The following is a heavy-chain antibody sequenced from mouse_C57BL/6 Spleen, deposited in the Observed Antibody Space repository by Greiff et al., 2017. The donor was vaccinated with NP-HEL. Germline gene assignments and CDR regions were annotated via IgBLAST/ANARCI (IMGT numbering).Heavy chain of an antibody. CDR3: VRQGLLRSHWYFDV. Sequence: EVQGVESGGGLVQPKGSLKLSCAASGFSFNTYAMNWVRQAPGKGLEWVARIRSKSNNYATYYADSVKDRFTISRDDSESMLYLQMNNLKTEDTAMYYCVRQGLLRSHWYFDVWGTGTTVTVSS. CDR1: GFSFNTYA. J-gene: IGHJ1*03. CDR2: IRSKSNNYAT. D-gene: IGHD2-3*01. V-gene: IGHV10-1*01.